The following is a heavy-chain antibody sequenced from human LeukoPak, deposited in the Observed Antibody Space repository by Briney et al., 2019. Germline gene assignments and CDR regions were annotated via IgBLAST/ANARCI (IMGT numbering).Heavy chain of an antibody. CDR3: AAEGPYSSSWYPNDY. V-gene: IGHV1-58*01. CDR1: GFTFTSSA. J-gene: IGHJ4*02. CDR2: IVVGSGNT. Sequence: SVKVSCKAYGFTFTSSAVQWVRQARGQRLEWIGWIVVGSGNTNYAQKFQERVTITRDMSTSTAYMELSSLRSEDTAVYYCAAEGPYSSSWYPNDYWGQGTLVTVSS. D-gene: IGHD6-13*01.